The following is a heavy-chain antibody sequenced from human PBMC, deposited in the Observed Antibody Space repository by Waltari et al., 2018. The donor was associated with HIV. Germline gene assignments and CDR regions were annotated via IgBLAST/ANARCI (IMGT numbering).Heavy chain of an antibody. CDR1: GFKFRYYG. Sequence: QAQLVESGGGVVQPGGYRRLSCADCGFKFRYYGIPWVRQTPGKGLEWAAVISDDGHKTFYADSVRGRFTISRDNSNNKLSLQMNSLRPEDAGIYYCVKDGPPVEKSDYFELWGQGTLVTVSS. CDR3: VKDGPPVEKSDYFEL. D-gene: IGHD3-9*01. V-gene: IGHV3-30*18. J-gene: IGHJ4*02. CDR2: ISDDGHKT.